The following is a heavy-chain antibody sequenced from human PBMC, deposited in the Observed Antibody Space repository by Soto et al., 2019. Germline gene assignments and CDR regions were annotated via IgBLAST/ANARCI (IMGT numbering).Heavy chain of an antibody. J-gene: IGHJ4*02. Sequence: VQLVESGGGLVQPGGSLRLSCAASGFAFGSYWMHWVRQAPGKGLVWVSRISQDGAIATQADSVKGRFTISRDNAKNTLFLQMNSHRADDTAVYYCLRDQRHWNEFADQWGQGTLVTVSS. CDR3: LRDQRHWNEFADQ. D-gene: IGHD1-1*01. CDR2: ISQDGAIA. CDR1: GFAFGSYW. V-gene: IGHV3-74*01.